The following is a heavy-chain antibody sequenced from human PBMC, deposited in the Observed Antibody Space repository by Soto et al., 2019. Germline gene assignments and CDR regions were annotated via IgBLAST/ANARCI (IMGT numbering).Heavy chain of an antibody. D-gene: IGHD3-22*01. CDR1: GYTFTSYY. CDR2: INPSGGST. V-gene: IGHV1-46*01. J-gene: IGHJ4*02. CDR3: VVLGPDSSGLPGVGY. Sequence: ASVKGSCKASGYTFTSYYMHWVRQAPGQGLEWMGIINPSGGSTSYAQKFQGRVTMTRDTSTSTVYMELSSLRSEDTAVYYCVVLGPDSSGLPGVGYWGQGTLVTVSS.